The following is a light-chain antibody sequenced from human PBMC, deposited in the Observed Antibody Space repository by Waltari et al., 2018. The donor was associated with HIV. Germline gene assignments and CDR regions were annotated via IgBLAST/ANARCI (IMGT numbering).Light chain of an antibody. CDR2: KDT. V-gene: IGLV3-25*03. J-gene: IGLJ2*01. Sequence: SYELTQPPSMSVSPGQPARITCPGDALPKQYAYWYQQKPGQAPVLIIYKDTERPSGIPERFSGSNSGTIATLTISGVQAEDEAAYYCQSADSSGIYEIFGGGTKVIVL. CDR1: ALPKQY. CDR3: QSADSSGIYEI.